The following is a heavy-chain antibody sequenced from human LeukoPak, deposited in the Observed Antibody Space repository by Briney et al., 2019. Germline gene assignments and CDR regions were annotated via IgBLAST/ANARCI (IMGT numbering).Heavy chain of an antibody. V-gene: IGHV3-9*01. Sequence: PGGSLRLSCAASGFTFDDYAMHWVRHAPGKGLEWVSGISWNSGSIVYADSVKGRFTISRDNAKNSLYLQMNSLRAEDTALYYCAKAQSSGYYSPIDYWGQGTLVTVSS. D-gene: IGHD3-22*01. J-gene: IGHJ4*02. CDR2: ISWNSGSI. CDR1: GFTFDDYA. CDR3: AKAQSSGYYSPIDY.